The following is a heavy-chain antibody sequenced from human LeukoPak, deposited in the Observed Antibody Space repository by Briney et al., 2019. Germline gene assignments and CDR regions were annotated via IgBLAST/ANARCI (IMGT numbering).Heavy chain of an antibody. D-gene: IGHD3-10*01. CDR2: IYYSGST. J-gene: IGHJ4*02. CDR1: GGSISSSSYY. Sequence: PSETLSLTCTVSGGSISSSSYYWGWIRQPPGKGLEWIGSIYYSGSTYYNPSLKSRVTISVDTSKNRFSLKLSSVTAADTAVYYCARLPQTMVPVYYFDYWGQGTLVTVSS. CDR3: ARLPQTMVPVYYFDY. V-gene: IGHV4-39*01.